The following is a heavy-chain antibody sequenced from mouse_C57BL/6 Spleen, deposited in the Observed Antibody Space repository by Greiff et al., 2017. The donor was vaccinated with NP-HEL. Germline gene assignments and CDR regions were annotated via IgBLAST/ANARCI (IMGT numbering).Heavy chain of an antibody. V-gene: IGHV1-20*01. CDR1: GYSFTGYF. J-gene: IGHJ1*03. CDR2: INPYNGDT. D-gene: IGHD1-1*01. Sequence: VQLQQSGPELVKPGDSVKISCKASGYSFTGYFMNWVMQSHGKSLEWIGRINPYNGDTFYNQKFKGKATLTVDKSSSTAHMELRSLTSEDSAVYYCARRGGTVVATRWYFDVWGTGTTVTVSS. CDR3: ARRGGTVVATRWYFDV.